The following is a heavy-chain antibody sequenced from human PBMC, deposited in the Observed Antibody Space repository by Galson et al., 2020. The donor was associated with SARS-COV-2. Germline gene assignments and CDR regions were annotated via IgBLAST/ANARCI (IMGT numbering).Heavy chain of an antibody. CDR1: GFTFNNYW. CDR2: INSDGSIT. D-gene: IGHD3-9*01. J-gene: IGHJ4*02. Sequence: GESLKISCAASGFTFNNYWMHWVRQAPGKGLVWVSLINSDGSITSYAASVKGRFTISRDNAKHTLYLQMNSLRADDTAIYYCTWAEYYDIFEWGQGTLVTVSS. V-gene: IGHV3-74*01. CDR3: TWAEYYDIFE.